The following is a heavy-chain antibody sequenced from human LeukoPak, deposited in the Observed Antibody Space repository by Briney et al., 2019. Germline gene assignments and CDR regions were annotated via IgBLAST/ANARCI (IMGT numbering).Heavy chain of an antibody. CDR1: GFTVTTNS. CDR2: IYSGGST. J-gene: IGHJ4*02. V-gene: IGHV3-66*01. D-gene: IGHD6-19*01. Sequence: GGSLRLSCAVSGFTVTTNSMSWVRQAPGKGLKWVSVIYSGGSTYYADSVKGRFTISRDYSKNTLYLQMNSLRAEDTAVYYCARDPGGWGNFDYWGRGTLVTVSS. CDR3: ARDPGGWGNFDY.